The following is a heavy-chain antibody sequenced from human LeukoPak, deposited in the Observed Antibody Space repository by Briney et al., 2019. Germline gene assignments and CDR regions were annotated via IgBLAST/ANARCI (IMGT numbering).Heavy chain of an antibody. CDR2: IVPVFGTV. D-gene: IGHD2-2*02. J-gene: IGHJ4*02. Sequence: ASVKVSFKAPGGTFSNYGFSWVRQAPEQGLEWVGGIVPVFGTVSYAQKFQDRVTITADDFTTTAYMELSSLRSEDTAVYYCARWAGTCTIASCYTPLDYWGQGTLVTVST. V-gene: IGHV1-69*01. CDR3: ARWAGTCTIASCYTPLDY. CDR1: GGTFSNYG.